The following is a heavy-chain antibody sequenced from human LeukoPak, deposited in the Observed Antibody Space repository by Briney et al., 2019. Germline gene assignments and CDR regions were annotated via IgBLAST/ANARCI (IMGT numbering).Heavy chain of an antibody. CDR3: TRARCSSTSCYYYYYYMDV. V-gene: IGHV3-49*04. CDR2: IRSKPYGGTT. Sequence: GGSLRLSCTASGFTFGDYAMSWVRQAPGKGLEWVGFIRSKPYGGTTEYAASVKGRFTISRDDSKSIAYLQMNSLKTEDTAVYYCTRARCSSTSCYYYYYYMDVWGKGTTVTVSS. J-gene: IGHJ6*03. CDR1: GFTFGDYA. D-gene: IGHD2-2*01.